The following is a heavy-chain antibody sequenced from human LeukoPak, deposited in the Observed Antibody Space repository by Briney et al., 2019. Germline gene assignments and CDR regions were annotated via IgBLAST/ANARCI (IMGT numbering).Heavy chain of an antibody. J-gene: IGHJ4*02. CDR1: GGSISSGSYY. CDR2: IYTSGST. CDR3: ARVDTIFGVVIPYFDY. D-gene: IGHD3-3*01. V-gene: IGHV4-61*02. Sequence: SQTLSLTCTVSGGSISSGSYYWSWIRQPAGKGLEWIGRIYTSGSTNYNPSLKSRVTISVDTSKNQFSLKLSSVTAADTAVYYCARVDTIFGVVIPYFDYWGQGTLVTVSS.